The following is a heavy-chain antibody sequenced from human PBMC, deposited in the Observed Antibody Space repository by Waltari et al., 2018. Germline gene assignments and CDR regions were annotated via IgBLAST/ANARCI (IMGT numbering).Heavy chain of an antibody. Sequence: QLQLQESGPGLVKPSETLSLTCTVSGGSISSSSYYWGWIRQPPGKELEWLGSIDYSGSTYYTPTLKSGVTISVDTSKNQYSLKLSSVTAADTAVYYGAREVSGATVDYWGQGTLVTVSS. D-gene: IGHD1-26*01. V-gene: IGHV4-39*07. CDR2: IDYSGST. J-gene: IGHJ4*02. CDR1: GGSISSSSYY. CDR3: AREVSGATVDY.